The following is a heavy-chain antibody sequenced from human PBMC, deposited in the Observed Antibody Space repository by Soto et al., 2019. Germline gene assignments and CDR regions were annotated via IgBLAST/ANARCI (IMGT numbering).Heavy chain of an antibody. Sequence: GGSLRLSCAASGFTFSSYGMHWVRQAPGKGLEWVAVISYDGSNKYYADSVKGRFTISRDNSKNTLYLQMNSLRAEDTAVYYCAKETYSGYDWYYYYGMDVWGQGTTVTVSS. J-gene: IGHJ6*02. CDR3: AKETYSGYDWYYYYGMDV. D-gene: IGHD5-12*01. CDR2: ISYDGSNK. CDR1: GFTFSSYG. V-gene: IGHV3-30*18.